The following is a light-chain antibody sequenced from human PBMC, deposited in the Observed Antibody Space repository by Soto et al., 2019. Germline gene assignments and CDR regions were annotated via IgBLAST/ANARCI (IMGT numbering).Light chain of an antibody. Sequence: DIVLTQSPGTLSLSPGERATLSCRASQNVYNNYLAWYQQRPGQAPRSLIYDASHRAAGIPARFSGSGFGTDFTLTISSLEPEDAAVYYCQQRSNWPPITFGQGTRLEIK. CDR1: QNVYNNY. J-gene: IGKJ5*01. CDR3: QQRSNWPPIT. V-gene: IGKV3-11*01. CDR2: DAS.